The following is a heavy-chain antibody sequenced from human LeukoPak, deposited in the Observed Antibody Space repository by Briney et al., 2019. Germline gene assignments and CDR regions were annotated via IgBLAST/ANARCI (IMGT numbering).Heavy chain of an antibody. CDR1: GFTFSSYG. D-gene: IGHD3-10*01. CDR2: IRYDGSNK. V-gene: IGHV3-30*02. Sequence: GGSLRLSCAASGFTFSSYGMHWVRQAPGKGLEWVAFIRYDGSNKYYADSVKGRFTISRDNSKNTLYLQMNSLRAEDTAVYYCAKDTGIWFGELRFRYYFDYWGQGTLVTVSS. CDR3: AKDTGIWFGELRFRYYFDY. J-gene: IGHJ4*02.